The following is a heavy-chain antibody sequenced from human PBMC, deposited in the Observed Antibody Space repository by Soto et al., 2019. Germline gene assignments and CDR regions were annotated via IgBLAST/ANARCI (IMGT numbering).Heavy chain of an antibody. V-gene: IGHV3-30-3*01. CDR1: GFTFSSYA. J-gene: IGHJ4*02. D-gene: IGHD5-12*01. CDR3: ATRRDGYNFRDY. Sequence: QVQLVESGGGVVQPGRSLRLSCAASGFTFSSYAMHWVRQAPGKGLEWVAVISYDGSNKYYADSVKGRFTISRDNSKNTLYLQMNSLRAEDTAVNYCATRRDGYNFRDYWGQGTLVTVSS. CDR2: ISYDGSNK.